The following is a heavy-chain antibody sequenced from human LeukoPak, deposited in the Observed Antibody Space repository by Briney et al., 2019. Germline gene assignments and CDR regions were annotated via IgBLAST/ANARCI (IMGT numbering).Heavy chain of an antibody. CDR3: AKDSKRFDY. V-gene: IGHV3-23*01. Sequence: GGSLRLSCAASGFTFNSYSMGWVRQAPGKGLEWVSAISGSSSITYYADSVKGRFTISRDNSKNTLYLQMSSLRAEDTAVYYCAKDSKRFDYWGQGTLVTVSS. J-gene: IGHJ4*02. CDR1: GFTFNSYS. CDR2: ISGSSSIT. D-gene: IGHD2/OR15-2a*01.